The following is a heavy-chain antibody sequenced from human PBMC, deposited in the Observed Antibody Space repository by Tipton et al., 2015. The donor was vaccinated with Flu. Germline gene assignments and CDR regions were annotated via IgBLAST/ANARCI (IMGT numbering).Heavy chain of an antibody. Sequence: TLSLTCSVSGGSINNYYLSWIRQPPGKGLEWIGSVYYSGNTYYNPSLKSRVAMSVDTSKNQMPLKLSSVTAADTAIFYCARLSFYDVDLKNFYFDYWGQGALVTVSS. D-gene: IGHD3-10*02. J-gene: IGHJ4*02. V-gene: IGHV4-59*04. CDR1: GGSINNYY. CDR2: VYYSGNT. CDR3: ARLSFYDVDLKNFYFDY.